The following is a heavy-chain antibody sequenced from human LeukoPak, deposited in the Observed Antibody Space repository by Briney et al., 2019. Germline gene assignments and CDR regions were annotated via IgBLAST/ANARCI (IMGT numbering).Heavy chain of an antibody. J-gene: IGHJ1*01. Sequence: GASVKVSCKASGYTFTSYYLHWARQAPGQGLEWVGWINPNSGGTNYAQKFQGRVTMTRDTSISTAYMELSRLRSDDTAEYYCARALYYDSSGYYSSSYYYFQHWGQGTLVTVSS. CDR2: INPNSGGT. V-gene: IGHV1-2*02. D-gene: IGHD3-22*01. CDR1: GYTFTSYY. CDR3: ARALYYDSSGYYSSSYYYFQH.